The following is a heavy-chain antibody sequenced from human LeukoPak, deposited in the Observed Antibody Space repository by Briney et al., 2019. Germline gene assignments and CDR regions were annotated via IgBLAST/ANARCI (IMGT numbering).Heavy chain of an antibody. J-gene: IGHJ4*02. CDR3: AKVFGDTTYGVVTANDY. CDR2: ISGVGDRT. CDR1: GFTFSRYA. V-gene: IGHV3-23*01. D-gene: IGHD3-3*01. Sequence: PGGSLRLSCAASGFTFSRYAMTWVRQAPGKGLEWVSTISGVGDRTYFADSVKGRFTVSRDNSKSTLYLQMNRLRAEDTAVYYCAKVFGDTTYGVVTANDYRCQGILVIVSS.